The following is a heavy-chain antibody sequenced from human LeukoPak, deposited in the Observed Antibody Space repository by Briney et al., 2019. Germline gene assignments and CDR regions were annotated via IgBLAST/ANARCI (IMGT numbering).Heavy chain of an antibody. CDR2: IKQDGSET. CDR3: ARDLASGSTEY. J-gene: IGHJ4*02. D-gene: IGHD1-26*01. Sequence: GGSLRLSCAASEFTFSTYWMTWVRQAPGKGLEWVATIKQDGSETNYVESVKGRFTISRDNAKNSLYLQMNSLRAEDTAVYYCARDLASGSTEYWGQGTLVTVSS. CDR1: EFTFSTYW. V-gene: IGHV3-7*01.